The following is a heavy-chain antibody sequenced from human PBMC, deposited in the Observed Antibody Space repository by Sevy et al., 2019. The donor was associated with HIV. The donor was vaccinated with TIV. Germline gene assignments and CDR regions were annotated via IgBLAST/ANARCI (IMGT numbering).Heavy chain of an antibody. CDR2: ISVYNGNT. V-gene: IGHV1-18*01. D-gene: IGHD3-9*01. J-gene: IGHJ4*02. CDR1: GCTFTSYG. CDR3: ARAGYYSGFYDILTGLDY. Sequence: ASVKVSCKASGCTFTSYGISWARQAPGQGLEWMGWISVYNGNTNYAQKLQARVTMTTDTSTSTAYMELRSLRSDDTAVYYCARAGYYSGFYDILTGLDYWGQGTLVTVSS.